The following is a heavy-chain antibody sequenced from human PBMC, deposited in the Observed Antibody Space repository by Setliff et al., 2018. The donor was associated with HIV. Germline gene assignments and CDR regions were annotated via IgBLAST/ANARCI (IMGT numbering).Heavy chain of an antibody. J-gene: IGHJ4*02. Sequence: ASVKVSCKASGYPFNSYAMPWVRQAPGQRPEWMGWINTGNGNTRHSQKFHGRVTITRDTPASTAYMELSSLRSEDTAVYYCARSLGDPPYYYGSGSYDNSGYWGQGTPVTV. V-gene: IGHV1-3*04. CDR2: INTGNGNT. CDR3: ARSLGDPPYYYGSGSYDNSGY. D-gene: IGHD3-10*01. CDR1: GYPFNSYA.